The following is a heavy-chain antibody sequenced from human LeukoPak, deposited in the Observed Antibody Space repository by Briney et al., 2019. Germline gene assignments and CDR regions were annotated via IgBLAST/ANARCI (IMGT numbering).Heavy chain of an antibody. Sequence: PSETLSLTCSVSGYSISSGYNWGWIRQPPGKGLEWIGSIYHSGSTYYSPSLKSRVTISVGTSKNQFSLKLSSVTAADTAVYYCARAARYSNPFDYMDVWGKGTTVTVSS. CDR3: ARAARYSNPFDYMDV. V-gene: IGHV4-38-2*02. D-gene: IGHD4-11*01. CDR2: IYHSGST. J-gene: IGHJ6*03. CDR1: GYSISSGYN.